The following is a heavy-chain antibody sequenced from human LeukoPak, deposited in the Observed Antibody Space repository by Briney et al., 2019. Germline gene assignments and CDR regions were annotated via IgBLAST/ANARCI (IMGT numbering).Heavy chain of an antibody. CDR3: AKERPQTSSFDY. CDR2: SYSGGST. Sequence: PGGSLRLSCAASGFTVSSNSMSWVRQAPGKGLEWVSVSYSGGSTYYADSVKGRFTISRDNSRNTLYLQMNSLRAEDTAIYYCAKERPQTSSFDYWGQGTLVTVSS. CDR1: GFTVSSNS. J-gene: IGHJ4*02. D-gene: IGHD6-25*01. V-gene: IGHV3-53*01.